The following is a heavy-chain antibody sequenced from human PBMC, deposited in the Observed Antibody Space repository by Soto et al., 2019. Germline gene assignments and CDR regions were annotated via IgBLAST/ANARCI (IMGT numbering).Heavy chain of an antibody. V-gene: IGHV1-69*01. CDR1: GGGNLRDYR. Sequence: QVQLVQSGAEVKEPGSSVKVSCKASGGGNLRDYRTTWVRRAPGQGLEWMGGIIPKLGSANYAQNFQGRVTITADESTNTVYMELRSLRSDDTAVYYCELGGDGYNFGAVSWGQGTPVTVSS. CDR3: ELGGDGYNFGAVS. D-gene: IGHD2-21*01. CDR2: IIPKLGSA. J-gene: IGHJ5*02.